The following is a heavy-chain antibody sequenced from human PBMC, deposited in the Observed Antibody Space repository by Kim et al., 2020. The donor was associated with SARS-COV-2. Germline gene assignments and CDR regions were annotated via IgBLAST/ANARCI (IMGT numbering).Heavy chain of an antibody. V-gene: IGHV3-33*05. CDR1: GFTFSSYG. CDR3: ARDRRFGEGPGRCSYFQH. J-gene: IGHJ1*01. Sequence: GGSLRLSCAASGFTFSSYGMHWVRQAPGKGLEWVAVISYDGSNKYYADSVKGRFTISRDNSKNTLYLQMNSLRAEDTAVYYCARDRRFGEGPGRCSYFQHWDQGTLVTVSS. CDR2: ISYDGSNK. D-gene: IGHD3-10*01.